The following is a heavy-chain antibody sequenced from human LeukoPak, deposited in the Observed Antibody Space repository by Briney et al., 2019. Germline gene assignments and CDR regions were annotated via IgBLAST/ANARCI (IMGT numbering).Heavy chain of an antibody. CDR2: IIPSLDTA. J-gene: IGHJ4*02. D-gene: IGHD5-24*01. CDR3: ATVQGGEMATIFD. V-gene: IGHV1-69*11. Sequence: SVKVSCKASGGIFRSYVFTWVRQAPRQGLEWMGRIIPSLDTANYPQKFQGRVTITADDSTSTVYMELSSLRSEDTAVYYCATVQGGEMATIFDWGQGTLVTVSS. CDR1: GGIFRSYV.